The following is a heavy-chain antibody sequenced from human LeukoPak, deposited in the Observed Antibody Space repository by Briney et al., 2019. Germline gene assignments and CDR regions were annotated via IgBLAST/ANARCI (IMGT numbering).Heavy chain of an antibody. CDR2: ISSNGGST. V-gene: IGHV3-64*01. CDR3: ARVVGSSWFFDY. CDR1: GFTFSSYA. Sequence: GGSLRLSCAASGFTFSSYAMHWVRQAPGKGLEYVSAISSNGGSTYYANSVKGRFTISRDNSKNTLYLQMGSLRAEDMAVYYCARVVGSSWFFDYWGQGTLVTVSS. J-gene: IGHJ4*02. D-gene: IGHD6-13*01.